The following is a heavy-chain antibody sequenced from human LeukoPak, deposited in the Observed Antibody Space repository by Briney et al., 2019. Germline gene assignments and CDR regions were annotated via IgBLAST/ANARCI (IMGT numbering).Heavy chain of an antibody. J-gene: IGHJ4*02. CDR2: INPSGGST. CDR1: GYTFTSYY. V-gene: IGHV1-46*01. CDR3: ARVGDYGGSFDY. Sequence: ASVKVSCKASGYTFTSYYIHWLRQAPGQGLEWMGIINPSGGSTTYAQKFQGRVTITADESTSTAYMELSSLRSEDTAVYYCARVGDYGGSFDYWGQGTLVTVSS. D-gene: IGHD4-23*01.